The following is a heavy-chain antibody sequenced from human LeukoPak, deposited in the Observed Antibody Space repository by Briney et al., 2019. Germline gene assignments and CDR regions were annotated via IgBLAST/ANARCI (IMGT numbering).Heavy chain of an antibody. CDR3: ARETYYYDSSGYQNYYYYYGMDV. CDR1: GYTFTSYG. CDR2: ISAYNGNT. V-gene: IGHV1-18*01. Sequence: ASVKVSCKASGYTFTSYGISWVRQAPGQGLEWMGWISAYNGNTNYAQKLQGRVTITADKSTSTAYMELSSLRSEDTAVYYCARETYYYDSSGYQNYYYYYGMDVWGQGTTVTVSS. D-gene: IGHD3-22*01. J-gene: IGHJ6*02.